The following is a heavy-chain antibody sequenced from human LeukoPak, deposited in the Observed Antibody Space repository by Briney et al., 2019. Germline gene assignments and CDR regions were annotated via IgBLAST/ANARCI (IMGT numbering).Heavy chain of an antibody. V-gene: IGHV1-2*04. J-gene: IGHJ4*02. Sequence: APVKVSCKASGYTFTGYYMHWVRQAPGQGLEWMGWINPNSGGTNYAQKFQGWVTMTRDTSISTAYMELSRLRSDDTAVYYCARGESSSGWYGLYYFDYWGQGTLVTVSS. CDR1: GYTFTGYY. D-gene: IGHD6-19*01. CDR2: INPNSGGT. CDR3: ARGESSSGWYGLYYFDY.